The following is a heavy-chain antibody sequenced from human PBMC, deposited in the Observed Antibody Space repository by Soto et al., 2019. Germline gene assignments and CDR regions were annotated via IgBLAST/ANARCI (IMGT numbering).Heavy chain of an antibody. CDR1: GFTFSSYA. CDR2: ISGSGGST. D-gene: IGHD2-15*01. CDR3: AKASSGGSWPAYYYYMDV. Sequence: GGSLRLSCAASGFTFSSYAMSWVRQAPGKGLEWVPAISGSGGSTYYADSVKGRFTISRDNSKNTLYLQMNSLRAEDTAVYYCAKASSGGSWPAYYYYMDVWGKGTTVTVSS. V-gene: IGHV3-23*01. J-gene: IGHJ6*03.